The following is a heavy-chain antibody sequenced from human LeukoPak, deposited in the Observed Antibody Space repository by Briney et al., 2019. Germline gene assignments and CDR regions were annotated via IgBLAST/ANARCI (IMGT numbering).Heavy chain of an antibody. D-gene: IGHD1-26*01. V-gene: IGHV3-48*03. CDR3: ARDDVGVPYY. J-gene: IGHJ4*02. Sequence: PGGSLRLSCAASGFTFSSYAMSWVRQAPGKGLEWVSFISSSGSTKYYADSVKGRFTISRDNAQSSLYLQMNSLRAEDTAVYYCARDDVGVPYYWGQGALVTVSS. CDR1: GFTFSSYA. CDR2: ISSSGSTK.